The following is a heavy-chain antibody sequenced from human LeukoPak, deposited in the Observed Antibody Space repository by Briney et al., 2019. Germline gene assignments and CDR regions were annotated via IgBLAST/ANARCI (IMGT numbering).Heavy chain of an antibody. CDR1: GGSFSGYY. D-gene: IGHD2-15*01. J-gene: IGHJ4*02. Sequence: SETLSLTCAVYGGSFSGYYWSWIRQPPGKGLEWIGEINHSGSTNYNPSLKSRVTISVDTSKNQFSLKLSSVTAADTAVYYCARHGRVGYCSGGSCYSDYWGQGTLVTVSS. CDR2: INHSGST. V-gene: IGHV4-34*01. CDR3: ARHGRVGYCSGGSCYSDY.